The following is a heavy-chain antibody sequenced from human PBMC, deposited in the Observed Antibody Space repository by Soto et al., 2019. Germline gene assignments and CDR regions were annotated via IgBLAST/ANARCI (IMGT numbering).Heavy chain of an antibody. CDR1: GFTFSSYW. CDR2: IKQDGSEK. D-gene: IGHD2-2*01. Sequence: GGSLRLSCAASGFTFSSYWMSWVRQAPGKGLEWVANIKQDGSEKYYVDSVKGRFTISRDNAKNSLYLQMNSLRAEDTAVYYCAREYPLRYCSSTSCSHYYGMDVWGQGTTVTVSS. J-gene: IGHJ6*02. V-gene: IGHV3-7*01. CDR3: AREYPLRYCSSTSCSHYYGMDV.